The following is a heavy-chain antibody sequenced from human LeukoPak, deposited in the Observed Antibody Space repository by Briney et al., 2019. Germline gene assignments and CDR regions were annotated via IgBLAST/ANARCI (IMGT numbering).Heavy chain of an antibody. CDR2: IKQDGSEQ. CDR3: ARDTLYYDISGPRFDY. J-gene: IGHJ4*02. CDR1: GFTFSSYW. Sequence: GGSLRLSCAASGFTFSSYWMSWVRQAPGKGLEWVAIIKQDGSEQYYVDSVRGRFTISRDNAKNSLYLQMSSLRAEDTAVFYCARDTLYYDISGPRFDYWGREPWSPSPQ. D-gene: IGHD3-9*01. V-gene: IGHV3-7*01.